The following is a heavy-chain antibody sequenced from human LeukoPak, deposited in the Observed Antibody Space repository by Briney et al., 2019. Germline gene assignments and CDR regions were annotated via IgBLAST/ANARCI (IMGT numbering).Heavy chain of an antibody. J-gene: IGHJ6*03. CDR3: ARGIMGHYMDV. CDR2: IYHSGST. Sequence: PSETLSLTCTVSGGSISSGGYYWSWIRQPPGKGLEWIGYIYHSGSTYYNPSLKSRVTISVDRSKNQFSLKLSSVTAADTAVYYCARGIMGHYMDVWGKGTTVTVSS. CDR1: GGSISSGGYY. D-gene: IGHD3-16*01. V-gene: IGHV4-30-2*01.